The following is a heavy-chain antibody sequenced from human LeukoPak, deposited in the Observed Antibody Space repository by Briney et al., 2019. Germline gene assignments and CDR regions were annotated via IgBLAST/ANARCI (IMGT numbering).Heavy chain of an antibody. CDR1: GFSFSDYG. CDR3: ARDPDGDYDFDY. D-gene: IGHD4-17*01. CDR2: INSNGAVI. J-gene: IGHJ4*02. Sequence: GGSLRLSCAASGFSFSDYGMNWVRRAPGKGLEWLSHINSNGAVISYADSVKGRFTISRDTAKSSLYFQMNSLKIEDTAIYFCARDPDGDYDFDYWGQGTLVTVSS. V-gene: IGHV3-48*01.